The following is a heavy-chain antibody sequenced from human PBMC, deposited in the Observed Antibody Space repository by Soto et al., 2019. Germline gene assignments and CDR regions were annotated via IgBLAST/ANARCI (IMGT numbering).Heavy chain of an antibody. D-gene: IGHD5-18*01. CDR1: GGSVKSDNYY. Sequence: SETLSLTCTVSGGSVKSDNYYWNWIRQSPGKGLEWIGSIYSSGSTNYNPSLKSRVTISVDTSKNQFSLGLRSVTAADTAVYYCASDSEISSYGYITDCWGLGILVTVSS. J-gene: IGHJ4*02. CDR3: ASDSEISSYGYITDC. CDR2: IYSSGST. V-gene: IGHV4-61*01.